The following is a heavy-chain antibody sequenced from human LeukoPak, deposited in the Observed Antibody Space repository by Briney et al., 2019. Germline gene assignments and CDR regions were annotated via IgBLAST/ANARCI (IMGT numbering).Heavy chain of an antibody. CDR3: ARDGDTSGYTD. CDR2: IKQDGSEK. V-gene: IGHV3-7*01. D-gene: IGHD3-22*01. Sequence: GGSLRLSCEASGFTFSLYWMSWVRQAAGKGLEWVANIKQDGSEKYYVDSVKGRFTISRDNAKNSLYLQMNSLRADDTAVYYCARDGDTSGYTDWGQGTLVTVSS. J-gene: IGHJ4*02. CDR1: GFTFSLYW.